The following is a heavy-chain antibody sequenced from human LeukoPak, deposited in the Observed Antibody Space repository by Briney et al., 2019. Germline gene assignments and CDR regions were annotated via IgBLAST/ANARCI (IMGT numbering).Heavy chain of an antibody. J-gene: IGHJ3*02. D-gene: IGHD1-1*01. Sequence: GESLKISCKVSGYNFTTYWIGWVRQMPGRGLECMGIIYPGDSDTRYSPSFQGQVAVSADKSISTAYLQWSSLKASDTAIYYCTRRTPGNSAFDIWGQGTVVTVSS. V-gene: IGHV5-51*01. CDR1: GYNFTTYW. CDR3: TRRTPGNSAFDI. CDR2: IYPGDSDT.